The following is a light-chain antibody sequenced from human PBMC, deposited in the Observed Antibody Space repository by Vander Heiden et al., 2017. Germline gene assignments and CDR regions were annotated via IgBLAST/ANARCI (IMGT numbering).Light chain of an antibody. CDR1: QSVLYSSNNKNY. V-gene: IGKV4-1*01. CDR2: WAS. Sequence: IVMTQSPDSLAVSLGESATINCKSSQSVLYSSNNKNYLAWYQQKPGQPPKLLIYWASTRESGVPDRFSGSGSGTDFTLTISSLQAEDVAVYYCQQYDSTPLTFGGGTKVEIK. CDR3: QQYDSTPLT. J-gene: IGKJ4*01.